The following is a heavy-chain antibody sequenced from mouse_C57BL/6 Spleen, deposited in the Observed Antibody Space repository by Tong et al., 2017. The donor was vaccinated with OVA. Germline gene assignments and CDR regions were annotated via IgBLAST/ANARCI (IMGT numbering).Heavy chain of an antibody. Sequence: EVQLQESGGGLVKPGGSLKLSCAASGFTFSSYAMSWVRQTPDKRLEWVATISSGGSYTYYPDSVKGRFTISRDNAKNTLYLQMSHLKSEDTAMYYCARDGLLYYGNYEFAYWGQGTLVTVSA. CDR1: GFTFSSYA. CDR2: ISSGGSYT. CDR3: ARDGLLYYGNYEFAY. J-gene: IGHJ3*01. V-gene: IGHV5-6*01. D-gene: IGHD2-1*01.